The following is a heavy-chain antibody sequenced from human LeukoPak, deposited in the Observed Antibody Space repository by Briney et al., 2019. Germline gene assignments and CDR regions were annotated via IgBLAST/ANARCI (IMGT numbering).Heavy chain of an antibody. CDR2: IRYDGSNK. J-gene: IGHJ4*02. Sequence: GGSLRLSCAASGFTFSSYGMHWVRQAPGKGLEWVPFIRYDGSNKYYADSVRGRFTISRDNSKNTLYLQMNSLRTEDTAVYYCAKDPARGGGPYFDYWGQGTLVTVSS. D-gene: IGHD3-16*01. CDR1: GFTFSSYG. CDR3: AKDPARGGGPYFDY. V-gene: IGHV3-30*02.